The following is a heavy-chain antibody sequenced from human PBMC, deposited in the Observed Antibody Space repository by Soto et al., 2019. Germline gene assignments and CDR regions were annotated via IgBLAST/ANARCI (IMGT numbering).Heavy chain of an antibody. CDR2: INHSGST. V-gene: IGHV4-34*01. Sequence: SETLSLTCAVYGGSFSGYYWSWIRQPPGKGLEWIGEINHSGSTNYNPSLKSPVTISVDTSKNQFSLKLSSVTAADTAVYYCARGNPSLDIVATMGTYYYYMDVWGKGTTVTVSS. CDR3: ARGNPSLDIVATMGTYYYYMDV. CDR1: GGSFSGYY. D-gene: IGHD5-12*01. J-gene: IGHJ6*03.